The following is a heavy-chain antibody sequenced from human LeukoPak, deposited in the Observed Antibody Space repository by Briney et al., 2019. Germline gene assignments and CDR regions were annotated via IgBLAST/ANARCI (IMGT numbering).Heavy chain of an antibody. V-gene: IGHV3-48*03. CDR2: ISSSGSTI. CDR3: ARQLCCSWIVNWFVR. J-gene: IGHJ5*02. D-gene: IGHD6-13*01. Sequence: GGSLRLSCAASGFTFSSYELNWVRQAPGKGLEWVSYISSSGSTIYYADSVKGRFTISRDNAKNSLYLQMNSLRAEDIAVYYCARQLCCSWIVNWFVRMVGGTLVTDSS. CDR1: GFTFSSYE.